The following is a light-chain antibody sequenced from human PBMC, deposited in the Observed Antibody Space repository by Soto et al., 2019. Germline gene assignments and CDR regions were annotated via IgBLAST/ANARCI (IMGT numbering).Light chain of an antibody. CDR2: DAS. V-gene: IGKV1-5*01. CDR1: QSVSNW. CDR3: QQYNPNSRT. Sequence: DLQMTQSPSTLSASVGDRVTITCRASQSVSNWLAWYQQKPGKAPNLLIYDASSLESGVPSRFSGSGSGTEFTLTISSLQPDDFATYSCQQYNPNSRTFGQGTKVEIK. J-gene: IGKJ1*01.